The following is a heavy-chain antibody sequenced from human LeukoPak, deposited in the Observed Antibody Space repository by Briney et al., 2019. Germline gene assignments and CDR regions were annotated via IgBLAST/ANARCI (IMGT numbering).Heavy chain of an antibody. J-gene: IGHJ4*02. V-gene: IGHV3-23*01. CDR3: AKSRGIYDNSGWRTFDY. CDR2: ISDNGAYT. D-gene: IGHD6-19*01. CDR1: GFTFSSYA. Sequence: GGSLRLSCAASGFTFSSYAMTWVRQAPGKGLEWVSIISDNGAYTYYADSVKGRFTISRDNSKNMLYLQMNSLRAEDTAIYYCAKSRGIYDNSGWRTFDYWGQGTLVTVSS.